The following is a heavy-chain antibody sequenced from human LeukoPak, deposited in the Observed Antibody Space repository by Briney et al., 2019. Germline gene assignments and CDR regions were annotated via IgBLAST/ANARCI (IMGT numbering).Heavy chain of an antibody. CDR1: GYTFTSSY. D-gene: IGHD2-2*01. Sequence: ASVKVSSKASGYTFTSSYMHWVRQAPGQGLEWMGIINPSGSSTSYAQKFQGRVTMTRDMSTSTVYMELSSLRSEDTAVYYCAREAVLAANDYWGQGTLVTVSS. V-gene: IGHV1-46*01. J-gene: IGHJ4*02. CDR2: INPSGSST. CDR3: AREAVLAANDY.